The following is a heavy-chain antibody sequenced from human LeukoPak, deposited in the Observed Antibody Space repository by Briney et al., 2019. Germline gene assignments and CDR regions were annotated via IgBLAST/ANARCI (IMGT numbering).Heavy chain of an antibody. CDR2: IGPTGSDR. CDR1: GFTFSNAW. V-gene: IGHV3-21*06. J-gene: IGHJ4*02. D-gene: IGHD1-14*01. Sequence: GGSLRLSCAASGFTFSNAWMSWVRQAPGKGLEWVASIGPTGSDRYHADSIKGRFTISRDNANNFLYLQMNSLRAEDTAVYYCATETNGRHYDYWGQRTLLTVSS. CDR3: ATETNGRHYDY.